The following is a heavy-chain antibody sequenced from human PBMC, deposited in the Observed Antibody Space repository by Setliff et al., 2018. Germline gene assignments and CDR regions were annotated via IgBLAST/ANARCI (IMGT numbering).Heavy chain of an antibody. J-gene: IGHJ4*02. Sequence: ASVKVSCKASGYTFTGYYIHWVRQAPGQGLEWMGRINPNSGGTNYAQKFQGRVTMTRDTSISTAYMELSRLRSDDTAVYYCARVPYDYVWGSYRTFDYWGQGTLVTVSS. CDR1: GYTFTGYY. V-gene: IGHV1-2*06. CDR3: ARVPYDYVWGSYRTFDY. D-gene: IGHD3-16*02. CDR2: INPNSGGT.